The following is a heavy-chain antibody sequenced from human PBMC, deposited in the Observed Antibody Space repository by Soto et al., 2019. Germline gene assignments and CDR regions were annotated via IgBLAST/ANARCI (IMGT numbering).Heavy chain of an antibody. CDR1: GFTFSNYW. CDR2: IKQDGSEK. Sequence: GGSLRLSCAASGFTFSNYWMTWVRHAPGKGLERVANIKQDGSEKYYVESVKGRFTISRDNAINSVYLQMNSLRAEDTAVYYCVRGQTSPTNLFDHWGQGTLVTVSS. V-gene: IGHV3-7*05. CDR3: VRGQTSPTNLFDH. J-gene: IGHJ4*02.